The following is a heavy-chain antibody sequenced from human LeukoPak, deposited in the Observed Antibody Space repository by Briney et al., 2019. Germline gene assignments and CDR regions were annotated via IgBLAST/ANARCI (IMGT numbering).Heavy chain of an antibody. CDR1: GFTFSSYA. CDR3: ARCSLGSCLRTSSFDP. Sequence: PGGSLRLSCAASGFTFSSYAMSWVRQAPGKGLEWVSAISGSGGSTYYADSVKGRFTISRDNSKNTLYLQMNSLRAEDTAVYYCARCSLGSCLRTSSFDPWGQGTLVTVSS. CDR2: ISGSGGST. V-gene: IGHV3-23*01. D-gene: IGHD2-2*01. J-gene: IGHJ5*02.